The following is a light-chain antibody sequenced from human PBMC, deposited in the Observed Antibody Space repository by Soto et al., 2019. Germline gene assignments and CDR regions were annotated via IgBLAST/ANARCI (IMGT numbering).Light chain of an antibody. CDR1: QSVSSY. CDR2: DAS. CDR3: QQRSNWPSALT. Sequence: ESVLTQSPATLSLSPGERATLPCRASQSVSSYLAWYQQKPGQAPRLLIYDASNRATGIPARFSGSGSGTDFTLTISSLEPEDFAVYYCQQRSNWPSALTFGGGTKVDIK. J-gene: IGKJ4*01. V-gene: IGKV3-11*01.